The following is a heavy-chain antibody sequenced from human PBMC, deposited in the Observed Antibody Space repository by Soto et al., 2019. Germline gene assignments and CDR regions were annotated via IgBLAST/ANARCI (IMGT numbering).Heavy chain of an antibody. V-gene: IGHV4-59*01. D-gene: IGHD1-20*01. CDR3: ARARYKWNF. J-gene: IGHJ4*02. Sequence: LSLTCTVSGGSIDTYYWTWIRQPPGKGLEWIGYIYSSGSTNYNPSLKSRVTISVDTSKNQFFLNLRSVKPADTANYYCARARYKWNFWGQGALVTVSS. CDR2: IYSSGST. CDR1: GGSIDTYY.